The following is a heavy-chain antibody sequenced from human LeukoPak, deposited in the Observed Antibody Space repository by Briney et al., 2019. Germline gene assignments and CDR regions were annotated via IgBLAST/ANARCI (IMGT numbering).Heavy chain of an antibody. Sequence: PSETLSLTCAVYGGSFSGYYWSWIRQPPGKGLEWIGEINHSGSTNYNPSLKSRVTISVDTSKNQFSLKLSSVTAADTAVYYCARTTVMALFDYWGQGTLVTVSS. D-gene: IGHD4-17*01. CDR2: INHSGST. V-gene: IGHV4-34*01. CDR1: GGSFSGYY. CDR3: ARTTVMALFDY. J-gene: IGHJ4*02.